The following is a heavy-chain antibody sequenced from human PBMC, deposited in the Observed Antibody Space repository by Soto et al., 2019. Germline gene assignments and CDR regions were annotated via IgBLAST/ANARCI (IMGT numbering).Heavy chain of an antibody. CDR1: GDSISGNNYY. Sequence: QLQESGPGLVKPSETLSLTCAVSGDSISGNNYYWGWIRQPPGKGLEWIGSIHFSGTIYYNPSLKSRVTISVDTSKNQFSLKLSSATAADTASYYCASHLGRIAVAASLSGIGYWGQGTLVTVSS. J-gene: IGHJ4*02. D-gene: IGHD6-19*01. V-gene: IGHV4-39*01. CDR3: ASHLGRIAVAASLSGIGY. CDR2: IHFSGTI.